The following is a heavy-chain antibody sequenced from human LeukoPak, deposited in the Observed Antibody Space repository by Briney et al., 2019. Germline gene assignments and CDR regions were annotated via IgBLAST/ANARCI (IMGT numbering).Heavy chain of an antibody. CDR1: GGSFSGYY. J-gene: IGHJ5*02. V-gene: IGHV4-34*01. Sequence: SETLSLTCAVYGGSFSGYYWSWIRQPPGKGLEWIGEINHSGSTNCNPSLKSRVTISVHTSKNQFSLKLSSVTAADTAVYYCARFSSGWYGWFDPWGQGTLVTVSS. D-gene: IGHD6-19*01. CDR2: INHSGST. CDR3: ARFSSGWYGWFDP.